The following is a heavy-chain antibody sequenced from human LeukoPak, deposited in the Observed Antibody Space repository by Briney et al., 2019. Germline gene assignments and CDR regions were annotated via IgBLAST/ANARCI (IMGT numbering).Heavy chain of an antibody. D-gene: IGHD2-21*01. CDR2: IWYDGSNI. V-gene: IGHV3-33*01. Sequence: GGSLRLSCAASGFTFSDYGMHWVRQAPGRGREGVAVIWYDGSNIYYADSVKGRFTISRDISRKTLYLQMNSLRAEDTAVYYCVRELPPVVQYYFDHWGPGTLVTVSS. CDR1: GFTFSDYG. J-gene: IGHJ4*02. CDR3: VRELPPVVQYYFDH.